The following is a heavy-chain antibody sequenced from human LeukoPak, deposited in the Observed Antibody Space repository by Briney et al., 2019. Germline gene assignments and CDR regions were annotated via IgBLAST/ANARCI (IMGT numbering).Heavy chain of an antibody. CDR1: GFTSSSYG. CDR2: ISYDGSNK. CDR3: AKEIGYSSGWYGGGFDY. Sequence: GGSLRLSCAPSGFTSSSYGMHWVRQAPGKGLEWGAVISYDGSNKYYADSVKGRFTISRDNSKNTLYLQMNSLRAEDTAVYYCAKEIGYSSGWYGGGFDYWGQGTLVTVSS. D-gene: IGHD6-19*01. J-gene: IGHJ4*02. V-gene: IGHV3-30*18.